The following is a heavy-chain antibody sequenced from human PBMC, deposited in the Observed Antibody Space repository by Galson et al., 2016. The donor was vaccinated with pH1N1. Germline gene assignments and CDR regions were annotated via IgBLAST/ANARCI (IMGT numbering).Heavy chain of an antibody. J-gene: IGHJ6*03. CDR3: ATWYRCSPNTCYGYYYYNMGV. CDR2: FDPEGDET. V-gene: IGHV1-24*01. Sequence: SVKVSCKVSGYTVTELSMNWVRQAPGKGLEWMGGFDPEGDETVYAQRFEGRLTMTADASTDTAYMQLSNLRSEDTAVYYCATWYRCSPNTCYGYYYYNMGVWGTGTTVAVPS. D-gene: IGHD2-15*01. CDR1: GYTVTELS.